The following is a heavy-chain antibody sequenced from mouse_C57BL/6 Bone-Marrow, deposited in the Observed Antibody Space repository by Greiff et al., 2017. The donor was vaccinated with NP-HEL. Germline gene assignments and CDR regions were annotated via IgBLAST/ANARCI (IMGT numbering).Heavy chain of an antibody. CDR1: GYTFTDYY. V-gene: IGHV1-26*01. CDR2: INPNNGGT. CDR3: ASRCFDV. Sequence: EVQLQQSGPELVKPGASVKLSCKASGYTFTDYYMNWVKQSHGKSLEWIGDINPNNGGTSYNQQFKGNATLTVDKSSSTAYMELRSLTSEDSAVYYCASRCFDVWGKGTTVTVSS. J-gene: IGHJ1*03.